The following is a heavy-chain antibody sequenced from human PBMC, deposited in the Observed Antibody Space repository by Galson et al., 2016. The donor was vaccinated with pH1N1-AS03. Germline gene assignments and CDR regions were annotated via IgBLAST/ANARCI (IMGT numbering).Heavy chain of an antibody. CDR2: ISSDASPH. V-gene: IGHV3-30*04. D-gene: IGHD2-2*01. Sequence: SLRLSCAASGFTFSTYAMHWVRQAPGKGLEWVAVISSDASPHYYADSVKGRFTISRDNSKNTLYLQMNSLRAEDTAVYYCARPYCTSSRCYLYLYGLDVWGQGTTVTVSS. J-gene: IGHJ6*02. CDR3: ARPYCTSSRCYLYLYGLDV. CDR1: GFTFSTYA.